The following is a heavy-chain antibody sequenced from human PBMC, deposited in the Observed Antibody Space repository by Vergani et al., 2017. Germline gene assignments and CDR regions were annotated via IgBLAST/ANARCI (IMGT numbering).Heavy chain of an antibody. CDR1: GGSISSYY. V-gene: IGHV4-59*01. CDR3: ARGAWEEGGYYFDY. CDR2: IYYSGST. J-gene: IGHJ4*02. D-gene: IGHD1-26*01. Sequence: QVQLQESGPGLVKPSETLSITCTVSGGSISSYYWSWIRQPPGKGLEWIGYIYYSGSTNYNPSLKSRVAISVDTSKNQFSLKLSSVTAADTAVYYCARGAWEEGGYYFDYWGQGTLVTVSS.